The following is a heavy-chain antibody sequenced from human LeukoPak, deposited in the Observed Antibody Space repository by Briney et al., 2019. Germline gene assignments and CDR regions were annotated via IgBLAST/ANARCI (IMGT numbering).Heavy chain of an antibody. CDR1: GGSISSYY. J-gene: IGHJ4*02. CDR3: ARQKYRDSSGYYGLDY. Sequence: PETLSLTCTVSGGSISSYYWSWIRQPPGKGLEWIGYIYYSGSTNYNPSLKSRVTISVDTSKNQFSLKLSSVTAADTAVYVCARQKYRDSSGYYGLDYWGQGTLVTVSS. V-gene: IGHV4-59*08. D-gene: IGHD3-22*01. CDR2: IYYSGST.